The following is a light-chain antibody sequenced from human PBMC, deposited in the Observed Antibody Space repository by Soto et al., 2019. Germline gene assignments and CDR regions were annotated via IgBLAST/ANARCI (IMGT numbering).Light chain of an antibody. CDR1: QGISNY. Sequence: DIQMTQSPSSLSASVGDRVTITCRASQGISNYLAWYQQKQGQVPKLLIYAASTLQSGAPSRFSGSGSGTDFTLTISSLQPEDVGSYYCQKYNSGPPVTFGPGTKVDIK. J-gene: IGKJ3*01. CDR3: QKYNSGPPVT. CDR2: AAS. V-gene: IGKV1-27*01.